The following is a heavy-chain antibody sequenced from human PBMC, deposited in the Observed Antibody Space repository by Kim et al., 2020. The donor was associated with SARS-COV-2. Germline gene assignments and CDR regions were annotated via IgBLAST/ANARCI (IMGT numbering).Heavy chain of an antibody. J-gene: IGHJ6*02. CDR2: IIPIFGTA. CDR1: GGTFSSYA. V-gene: IGHV1-69*13. Sequence: SVKVSCKASGGTFSSYAISWVRQAPGQGLEWMGGIIPIFGTANYAQKFQGRVTITADESTSTAYMELSSLGSEDTAVYYCARDRVYSSSFYYYYYGMDVWGQGTTVTVSS. CDR3: ARDRVYSSSFYYYYYGMDV. D-gene: IGHD6-6*01.